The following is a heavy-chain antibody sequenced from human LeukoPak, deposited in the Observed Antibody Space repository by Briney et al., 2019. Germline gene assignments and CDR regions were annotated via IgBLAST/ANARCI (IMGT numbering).Heavy chain of an antibody. CDR3: ARDGTRVAYGSGSYGY. Sequence: SETLSLTCTVSGVSISSSSYYWGGTPKPPGKGLEGIGSIYYSGSTYYNPSLKSRVTISVDTSKNQFSLKLSSVTAADTAVYYCARDGTRVAYGSGSYGYWGQGTLVTVSS. V-gene: IGHV4-39*07. D-gene: IGHD3-10*01. CDR2: IYYSGST. CDR1: GVSISSSSYY. J-gene: IGHJ4*02.